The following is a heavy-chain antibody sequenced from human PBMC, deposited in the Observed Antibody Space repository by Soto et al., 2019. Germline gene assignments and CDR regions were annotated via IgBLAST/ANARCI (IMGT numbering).Heavy chain of an antibody. CDR1: GYTFASYA. Sequence: QVQLGQSGAEVKKPGASVKVSCKASGYTFASYAISWMRQAPGQGLEWMGWISAYNGNTNYAQKLQGRVPMTPDTPTSTAYMELRSLRSDDTAVYYCARDPPPPDYWGQGTLVTVSS. CDR3: ARDPPPPDY. V-gene: IGHV1-18*01. J-gene: IGHJ4*02. CDR2: ISAYNGNT.